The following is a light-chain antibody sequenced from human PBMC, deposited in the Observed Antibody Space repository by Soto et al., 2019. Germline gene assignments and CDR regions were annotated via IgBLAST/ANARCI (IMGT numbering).Light chain of an antibody. CDR2: EVS. V-gene: IGLV2-14*01. Sequence: QSALTQPASVSGSPGQSITISCTGTSSDVGSYNYVSWYQLHPGKAPKLVIYEVSNRPSGVSNRFSGSKSGDTASLTISGLQAEHEADYYCSSYTTRTTLYVSGTRTKVTVL. CDR1: SSDVGSYNY. J-gene: IGLJ1*01. CDR3: SSYTTRTTLYV.